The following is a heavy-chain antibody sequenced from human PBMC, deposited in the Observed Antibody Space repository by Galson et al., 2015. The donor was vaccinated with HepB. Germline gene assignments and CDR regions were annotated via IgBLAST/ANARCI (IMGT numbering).Heavy chain of an antibody. J-gene: IGHJ4*02. V-gene: IGHV3-11*01. CDR2: ITSSGNTK. CDR3: ARSLGASRLDF. Sequence: SLRLSCAASGFTFSDYYMNWIRQTPGKGLESVSYITSSGNTKFYADSVKGRFIVSRDNAKNTLFLRMNSLRGEDTAIYYCARSLGASRLDFWGQGTLVTVSS. D-gene: IGHD3-16*01. CDR1: GFTFSDYY.